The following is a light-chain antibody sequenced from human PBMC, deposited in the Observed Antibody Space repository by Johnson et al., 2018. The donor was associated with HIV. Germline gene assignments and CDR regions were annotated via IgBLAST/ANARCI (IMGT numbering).Light chain of an antibody. CDR3: GTWDDSLSTGGV. Sequence: QLVLTQPPSMSAAPGQKVTISCSGSSSNIGNNYVSWYQQLPGTAPKLLIYENNKRPSGIPDRFSGSKSGTSATLGITGLQTGDEADYYCGTWDDSLSTGGVFGAGTKVTVL. J-gene: IGLJ1*01. CDR2: ENN. CDR1: SSNIGNNY. V-gene: IGLV1-51*02.